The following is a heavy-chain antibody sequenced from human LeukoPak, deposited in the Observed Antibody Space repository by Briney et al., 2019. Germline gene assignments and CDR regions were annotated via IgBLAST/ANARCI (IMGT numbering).Heavy chain of an antibody. CDR2: ISKDGTNK. CDR3: AILGYSSSVFDC. J-gene: IGHJ4*02. V-gene: IGHV3-30-3*01. Sequence: GGSLRLSCAASGFTFSNYAIHWVRQAPGKGLEWAALISKDGTNKYYPDSAKGRFTISRDNSKNTLYLQMNSLRAEDTAVYYCAILGYSSSVFDCWGQGTLVTVSS. CDR1: GFTFSNYA. D-gene: IGHD6-13*01.